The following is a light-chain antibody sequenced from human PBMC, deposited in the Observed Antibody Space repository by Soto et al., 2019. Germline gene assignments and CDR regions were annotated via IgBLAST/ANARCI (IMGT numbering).Light chain of an antibody. CDR2: TNN. Sequence: QSVLTQPPSASEAPGQRVTISCSGSNSNIGSHPVNWYQQLPGTAPKLLIYTNNQRPSGVPDRFSGSKSGTSASLAISGLQSEDEADYYCATWDDSLNGPVFGGGTKVPS. CDR3: ATWDDSLNGPV. V-gene: IGLV1-44*01. CDR1: NSNIGSHP. J-gene: IGLJ2*01.